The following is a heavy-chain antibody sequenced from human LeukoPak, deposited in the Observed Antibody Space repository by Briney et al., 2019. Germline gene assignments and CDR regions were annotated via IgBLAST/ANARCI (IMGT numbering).Heavy chain of an antibody. Sequence: SETLSLTCTVSGGSISSSNYYWGWIRQPPGKGLEWIGSIYYSGSTYYNPSLKSRVTISVDTSKNRFSLKLSSVTAADTAVYYCARDFHVRNYGIGGYSYWGQGTLVTVSS. CDR3: ARDFHVRNYGIGGYSY. CDR1: GGSISSSNYY. D-gene: IGHD3-22*01. J-gene: IGHJ4*02. V-gene: IGHV4-39*07. CDR2: IYYSGST.